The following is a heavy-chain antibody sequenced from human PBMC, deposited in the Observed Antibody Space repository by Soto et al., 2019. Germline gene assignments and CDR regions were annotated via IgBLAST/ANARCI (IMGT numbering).Heavy chain of an antibody. CDR2: INSDGSST. D-gene: IGHD3-3*01. Sequence: GGSLRLSCAASGFTFSSYWMHWVRQAPGKGLVWVSRINSDGSSTSYADSVKGRFTISRDNAKNTLYLQMNSLRAEDTAVYYCARGNTYYDLWSGYSGIGYYYGMDVWGQGATVTVSS. CDR3: ARGNTYYDLWSGYSGIGYYYGMDV. CDR1: GFTFSSYW. V-gene: IGHV3-74*01. J-gene: IGHJ6*02.